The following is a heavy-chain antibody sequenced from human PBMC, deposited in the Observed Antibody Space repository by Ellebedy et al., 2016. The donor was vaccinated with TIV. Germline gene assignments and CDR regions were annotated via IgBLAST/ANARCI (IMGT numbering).Heavy chain of an antibody. CDR1: GFSFSKHW. V-gene: IGHV3-74*01. Sequence: GGSLRLSXAASGFSFSKHWMHWVRQGPGKGLVWVSRISSDGSTINYADSVKGRFTISRDNAKNTVYLQMNNLGAEDTAVYYCVRSCSTAGTCYGWFDSWGQGTLVTISS. J-gene: IGHJ5*01. CDR3: VRSCSTAGTCYGWFDS. CDR2: ISSDGSTI. D-gene: IGHD2-15*01.